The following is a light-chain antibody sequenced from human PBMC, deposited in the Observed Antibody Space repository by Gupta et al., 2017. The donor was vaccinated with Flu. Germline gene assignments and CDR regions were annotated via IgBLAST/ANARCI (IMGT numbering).Light chain of an antibody. V-gene: IGKV3-20*01. CDR2: GAS. CDR1: QSVSSDY. J-gene: IGKJ4*01. Sequence: DTLSLSPGEGATLSCRTSQSVSSDYLAWYHQKPGQAPRLLIYGASNRATDIPDRFSGSGCGTDFTLTINRVEPEDFAVYYCQQYGTSPLTFGGGTRVDIK. CDR3: QQYGTSPLT.